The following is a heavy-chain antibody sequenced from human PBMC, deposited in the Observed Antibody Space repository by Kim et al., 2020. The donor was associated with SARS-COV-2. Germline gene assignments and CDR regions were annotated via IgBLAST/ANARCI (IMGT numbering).Heavy chain of an antibody. D-gene: IGHD3-10*01. CDR1: GGSFSGYY. J-gene: IGHJ4*02. CDR2: INHSGST. CDR3: ARGRLLWFGELFDY. V-gene: IGHV4-34*01. Sequence: SETLSLTCAVYGGSFSGYYWSWIRQPPGKGLEWIGEINHSGSTNYNPSLKSRVTISVDTSKNQFSLKLSSVTAADTAVYYCARGRLLWFGELFDYWGQGTLVTVSS.